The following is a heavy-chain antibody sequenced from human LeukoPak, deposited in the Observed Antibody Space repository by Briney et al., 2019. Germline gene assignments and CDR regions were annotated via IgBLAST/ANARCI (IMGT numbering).Heavy chain of an antibody. J-gene: IGHJ3*01. CDR2: IIPIFGTA. D-gene: IGHD1-26*01. CDR1: GGTFITYA. CDR3: ARDAQWELRAFDV. V-gene: IGHV1-69*13. Sequence: GASVKVSCKASGGTFITYAFSWVRQAPGQGLEWMGGIIPIFGTANYAQEFQGRVTITADESTSTAYMELNSLRSEDTAVYYCARDAQWELRAFDVWGQGTMVIVSS.